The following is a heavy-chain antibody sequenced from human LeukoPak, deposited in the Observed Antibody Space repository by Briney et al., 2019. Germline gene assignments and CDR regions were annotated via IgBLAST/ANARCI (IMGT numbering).Heavy chain of an antibody. D-gene: IGHD5-12*01. CDR1: GGSFSGYY. V-gene: IGHV4-34*01. CDR3: ASSGYSGYDPFDY. CDR2: INHSGST. J-gene: IGHJ4*02. Sequence: PSETLSLTCAVYGGSFSGYYWSWIRQPPGKGLEWIGEINHSGSTNYNPSLESRVTISVDTPKNQFSLKLSSVTAADTAVYYCASSGYSGYDPFDYWGQGTLVTVSS.